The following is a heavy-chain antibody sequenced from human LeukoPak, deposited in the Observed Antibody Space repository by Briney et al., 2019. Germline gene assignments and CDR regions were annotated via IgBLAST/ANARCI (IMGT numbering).Heavy chain of an antibody. CDR1: GGSFSGYY. D-gene: IGHD2-2*01. V-gene: IGHV4-34*01. Sequence: SETLSLTCAVYGGSFSGYYWSWIRQPPGKGLEWIGEINHSGSTNHNPSLKSRVTISVDTSKNQFSLKLSSVTAADTAVYYCARRLGYCSSTSCYLNWFDPWGQGTLVTVSS. CDR3: ARRLGYCSSTSCYLNWFDP. CDR2: INHSGST. J-gene: IGHJ5*02.